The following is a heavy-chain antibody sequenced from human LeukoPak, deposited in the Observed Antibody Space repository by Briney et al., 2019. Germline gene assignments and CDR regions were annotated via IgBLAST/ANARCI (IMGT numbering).Heavy chain of an antibody. D-gene: IGHD3-16*01. CDR2: ISSNSNTI. V-gene: IGHV3-48*01. J-gene: IGHJ6*03. CDR1: GFIFNTYS. CDR3: ARYDRGDLLHSDYYYYYMDV. Sequence: PGGSLRLSCVVSGFIFNTYSMNWVRQAPGKGLEWVSYISSNSNTIHYADSVKGRFTISRDNDKNSLYLQMNSLRAEDTAVYYCARYDRGDLLHSDYYYYYMDVWGKGTTVTVSS.